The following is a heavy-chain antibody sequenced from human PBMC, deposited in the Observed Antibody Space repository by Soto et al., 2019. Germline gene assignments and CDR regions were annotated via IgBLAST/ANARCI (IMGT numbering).Heavy chain of an antibody. CDR1: GLTFSTYA. V-gene: IGHV3-23*01. D-gene: IGHD3-10*01. Sequence: EVQLLGSGGGLVQPGGSLRLSCAASGLTFSTYAMSWVRQAPGKGLEWVSSISGNGANTYYTDSVKGRFIISRDNSKNTLFLQMSGLSAEDTALYSCQKGRPNSYGAGGGYYKAGGDYWGQGTLVTVSS. CDR2: ISGNGANT. CDR3: QKGRPNSYGAGGGYYKAGGDY. J-gene: IGHJ4*02.